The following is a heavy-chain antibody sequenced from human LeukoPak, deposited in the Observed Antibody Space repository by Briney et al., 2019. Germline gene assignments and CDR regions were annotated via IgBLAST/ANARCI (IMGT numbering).Heavy chain of an antibody. CDR2: IYYSGST. J-gene: IGHJ4*02. V-gene: IGHV4-59*01. CDR3: ASGPRFAY. Sequence: NPSETLSLTCTVSGGSISSYYWSWIRQPPGKGLEWIGYIYYSGSTNYNPSLKSRVTISVDTSKNQFSLKLSSVTAADTAVYYCASGPRFAYWGQGTLVTVSS. CDR1: GGSISSYY.